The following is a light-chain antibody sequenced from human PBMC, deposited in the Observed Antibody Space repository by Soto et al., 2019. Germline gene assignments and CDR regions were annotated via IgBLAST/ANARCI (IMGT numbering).Light chain of an antibody. CDR3: QAYDSSLGGLV. Sequence: QSVLTQPPSVSGAPGQRVTISCTGSSSNIGAGYDVHWYQQLPGTAPKLLIYGNSNRPSGVPDRFSGSKSGTSASLAITGVQAGDEAEYYLQAYDSSLGGLVFGGGTKLTVL. CDR1: SSNIGAGYD. J-gene: IGLJ3*02. V-gene: IGLV1-40*01. CDR2: GNS.